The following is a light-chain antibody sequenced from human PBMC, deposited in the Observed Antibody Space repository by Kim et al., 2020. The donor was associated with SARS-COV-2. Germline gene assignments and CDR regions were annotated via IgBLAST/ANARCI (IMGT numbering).Light chain of an antibody. CDR1: KTGDIR. V-gene: IGKV1-39*01. CDR3: QKSYSSPYT. CDR2: VTF. Sequence: ADDGDRVTSTGRQSKTGDIRLNWYQQKTANAPQLLMSVTFHLEGGVTSRFSGSGSGTDLTLTIRSLEPEDTATCYCQKSYSSPYTFGQGTKLEIK. J-gene: IGKJ2*01.